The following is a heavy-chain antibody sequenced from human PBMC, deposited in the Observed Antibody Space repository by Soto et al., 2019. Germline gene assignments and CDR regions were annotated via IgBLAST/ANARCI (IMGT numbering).Heavy chain of an antibody. V-gene: IGHV3-15*01. CDR1: GFTFSNAW. J-gene: IGHJ4*02. D-gene: IGHD6-13*01. CDR3: TTLGKLAASNY. Sequence: EVQLVESGGGLVKPGGSLRLSCAASGFTFSNAWMSWVRQAPGKGLEWVGRIKTKTDGGTTDYAAPVKGRFTISSDDSKNTLYLQMNSLKTEDTALYYCTTLGKLAASNYWGQGTLVTVSS. CDR2: IKTKTDGGTT.